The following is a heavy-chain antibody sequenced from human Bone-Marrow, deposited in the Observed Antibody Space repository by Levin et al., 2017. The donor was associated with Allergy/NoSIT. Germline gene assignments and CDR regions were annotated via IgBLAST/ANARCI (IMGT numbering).Heavy chain of an antibody. J-gene: IGHJ4*02. CDR2: IYYSGST. V-gene: IGHV4-31*03. D-gene: IGHD2-15*01. CDR3: ARSPFCSGGSCTTPFSAFDY. CDR1: GGSISSGGYY. Sequence: PSETLSLTCTVSGGSISSGGYYWSWIRQHPGKGLEWIGYIYYSGSTYYNPSLKSRVTISVDTSKNQFSLKLSSVTAADTAVYYCARSPFCSGGSCTTPFSAFDYWGQGTLVTVSS.